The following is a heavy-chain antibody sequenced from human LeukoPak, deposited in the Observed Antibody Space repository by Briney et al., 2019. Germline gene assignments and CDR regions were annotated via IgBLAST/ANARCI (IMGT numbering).Heavy chain of an antibody. D-gene: IGHD5-24*01. CDR2: VYTSGST. J-gene: IGHJ4*02. CDR3: ARDRDGYNPWYFDY. Sequence: SSETLSLTCTVSGGSISSGSYYWSWIRQPAGKGLEWIGRVYTSGSTNYNPSLKSRVTISVDTSKNQFSLKLSSVTAADTAVYYCARDRDGYNPWYFDYWGQGTLVTVSS. CDR1: GGSISSGSYY. V-gene: IGHV4-61*02.